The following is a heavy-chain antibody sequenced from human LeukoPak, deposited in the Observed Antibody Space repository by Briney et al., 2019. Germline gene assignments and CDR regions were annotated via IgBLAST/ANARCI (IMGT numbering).Heavy chain of an antibody. D-gene: IGHD3-10*01. CDR1: GFTFRNYV. V-gene: IGHV3-30-3*01. J-gene: IGHJ4*02. CDR2: TSSDLNVK. Sequence: GGCLRLSCAASGFTFRNYVIHWVRQAPGKGLEWVAVTSSDLNVKLYADSVKGRFTISRDNSRSTLYLQMSSLRPEDTAIYYCAREGYYGSGSPPSLYFDYWGQGTLVTVSS. CDR3: AREGYYGSGSPPSLYFDY.